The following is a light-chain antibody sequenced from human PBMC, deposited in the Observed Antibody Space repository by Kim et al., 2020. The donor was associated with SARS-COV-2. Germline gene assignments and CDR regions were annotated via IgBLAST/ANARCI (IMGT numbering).Light chain of an antibody. Sequence: VSPGESVTRSCRASQSVSINVAWYQRNPGQAPRLLIYDVSTRATGIPAKFSGSGSGTEFTLTISSLQSEDFAVYYCQQYDEWPLTFGGGTKVEIK. CDR3: QQYDEWPLT. CDR2: DVS. J-gene: IGKJ4*01. CDR1: QSVSIN. V-gene: IGKV3-15*01.